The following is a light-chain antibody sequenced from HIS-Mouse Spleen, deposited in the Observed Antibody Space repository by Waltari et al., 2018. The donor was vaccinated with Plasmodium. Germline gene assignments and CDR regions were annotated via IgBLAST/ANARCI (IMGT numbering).Light chain of an antibody. V-gene: IGKV1D-8*02. CDR1: QGISSY. CDR2: AAS. Sequence: AIWMTQSPSLLAASTGDRIASRCRMSQGISSYLAWYQQKPGKAPELLIYAASTLQSGVPSRFSGSGSGTDFTFTISSLQPEDIATYYCQQYDNLPLTFGGGTKVEIK. J-gene: IGKJ4*01. CDR3: QQYDNLPLT.